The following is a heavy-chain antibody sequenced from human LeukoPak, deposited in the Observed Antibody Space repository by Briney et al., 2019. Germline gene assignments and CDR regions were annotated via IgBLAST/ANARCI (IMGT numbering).Heavy chain of an antibody. J-gene: IGHJ4*02. CDR2: ISSSCCYI. Sequence: GGSLRLFCGSCGFNFSDYTLKGVRQPPGKGLEWVSSISSSCCYIYYADFVKGRFTVSRDNVKNSLYLQMNSLRAEDTGVYYCARDERGYCSGGSCGNSQIDYWGQGTLVTVSS. CDR3: ARDERGYCSGGSCGNSQIDY. V-gene: IGHV3-21*01. CDR1: GFNFSDYT. D-gene: IGHD2-15*01.